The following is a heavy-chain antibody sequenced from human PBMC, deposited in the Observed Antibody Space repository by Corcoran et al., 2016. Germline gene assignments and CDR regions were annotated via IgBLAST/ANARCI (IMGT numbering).Heavy chain of an antibody. CDR3: VREVPRGYSYGYHRYDAFDI. J-gene: IGHJ3*02. D-gene: IGHD5-18*01. V-gene: IGHV1-18*01. Sequence: QVQLVQSGAEVKKPGALVKVSCKASGYTFTSYGISWVRQAPGQGLEWMGWISAYNGNTNYAQKLQGRVTMTTDKSTSTSYMELRSRRSDDTAVYDCVREVPRGYSYGYHRYDAFDIWGQGTMVTVSS. CDR2: ISAYNGNT. CDR1: GYTFTSYG.